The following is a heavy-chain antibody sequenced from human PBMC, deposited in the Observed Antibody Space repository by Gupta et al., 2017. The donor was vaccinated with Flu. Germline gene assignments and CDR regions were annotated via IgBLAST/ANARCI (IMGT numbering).Heavy chain of an antibody. V-gene: IGHV3-23*01. CDR1: GFTFSSYA. CDR3: AKGGDFRIVGSGDYYYYYYMDV. CDR2: ISGSGGST. Sequence: EVQLLESGGGLVQPGGSLRLSCAASGFTFSSYAMSWVRQAPGKGLEWVSAISGSGGSTYYADSVKGRFTISRDNSKNTLYLQMNSLRAEDTAVYYCAKGGDFRIVGSGDYYYYYYMDVWGKGTTVTVSS. D-gene: IGHD1-26*01. J-gene: IGHJ6*03.